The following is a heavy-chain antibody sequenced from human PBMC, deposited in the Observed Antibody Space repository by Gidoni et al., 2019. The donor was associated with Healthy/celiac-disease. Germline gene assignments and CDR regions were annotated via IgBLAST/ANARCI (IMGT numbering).Heavy chain of an antibody. D-gene: IGHD3-10*01. V-gene: IGHV3-7*01. J-gene: IGHJ4*02. Sequence: EVKLVESGGGLVQHGGSLRLSFAAYGFTFSSYWMIWVRQATGKGLEWVANINQDGSEKYYVDSVKGRFTISRYNAKNSLYLQMNSLRADDTAVYYCARDAGSGGLDYWGQGTLVTVSS. CDR2: INQDGSEK. CDR1: GFTFSSYW. CDR3: ARDAGSGGLDY.